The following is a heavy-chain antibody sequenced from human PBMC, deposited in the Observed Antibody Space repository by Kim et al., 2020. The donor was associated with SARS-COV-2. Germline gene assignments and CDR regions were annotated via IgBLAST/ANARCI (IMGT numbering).Heavy chain of an antibody. CDR1: GVSISSSSYY. D-gene: IGHD3-10*01. CDR3: ASPQIYRSGRYLVLFD. V-gene: IGHV4-39*01. Sequence: SETLSLTCTVSGVSISSSSYYWGWIRQPPGKGLEWFGSIDYSGSTYYNPSLKSRVTISVATSKNQFTLQLSSVTAADTAVYYCASPQIYRSGRYLVLFD. CDR2: IDYSGST. J-gene: IGHJ4*01.